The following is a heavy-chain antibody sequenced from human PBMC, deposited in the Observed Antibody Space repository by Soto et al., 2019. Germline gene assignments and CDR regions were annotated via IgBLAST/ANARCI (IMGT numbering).Heavy chain of an antibody. J-gene: IGHJ4*02. CDR2: INHSGST. CDR3: ARNTLKRKTVAGTIVAPHALTDY. CDR1: GGSFSGYY. D-gene: IGHD6-19*01. V-gene: IGHV4-34*01. Sequence: SETLSLTCAVYGGSFSGYYWSWIRQPPGKGLEWIGEINHSGSTNYNPSLKSRVTISVDTSKNQFSLKLSSVTAADTAVYYCARNTLKRKTVAGTIVAPHALTDYWGQGTLVTVSS.